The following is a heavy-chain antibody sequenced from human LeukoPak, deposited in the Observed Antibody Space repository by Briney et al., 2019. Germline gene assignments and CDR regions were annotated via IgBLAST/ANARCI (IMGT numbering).Heavy chain of an antibody. J-gene: IGHJ4*02. CDR3: ASKKGSYSGSYQSFDY. Sequence: GGSLRLSCAASGFTVSSNYMSWVRQAPGKGLEWVSVIYSGGSTYYAGSVKGRFTISRDNSKNTLYLQMNSLRAEDTAVYYCASKKGSYSGSYQSFDYWGQGTLVTVSS. CDR1: GFTVSSNY. CDR2: IYSGGST. V-gene: IGHV3-66*01. D-gene: IGHD1-26*01.